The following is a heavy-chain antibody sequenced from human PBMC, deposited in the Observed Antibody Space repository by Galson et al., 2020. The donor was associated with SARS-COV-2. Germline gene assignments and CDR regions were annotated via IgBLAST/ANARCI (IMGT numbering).Heavy chain of an antibody. V-gene: IGHV2-5*02. CDR1: RFSLTTSGVG. Sequence: SGPTLVKPTQTLTLTCTFSRFSLTTSGVGVGWIRQPQGKALEWLAIIYWDDDESYSPSLKSRPTITKDTSKNQVVLTVTNMDPVYTATYYCAHVGSAADDGGGVGDFFFSAFDVWGQGTMVTVSS. J-gene: IGHJ3*01. CDR2: IYWDDDE. D-gene: IGHD2-21*01. CDR3: AHVGSAADDGGGVGDFFFSAFDV.